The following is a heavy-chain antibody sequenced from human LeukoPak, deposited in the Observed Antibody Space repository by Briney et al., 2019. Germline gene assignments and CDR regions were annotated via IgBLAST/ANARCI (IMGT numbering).Heavy chain of an antibody. CDR3: ARNWNLLEYYMDV. D-gene: IGHD1-1*01. V-gene: IGHV4-34*01. J-gene: IGHJ6*03. CDR2: INHSGST. CDR1: GGSFSGYF. Sequence: PSDTLSLTCAVYGGSFSGYFWNWIRQPPGKGLEWIGEINHSGSTTYNPSLKSRVTISVDTSKNQFSLKLSSVTAADTAVYYCARNWNLLEYYMDVWGKGTTVTVSS.